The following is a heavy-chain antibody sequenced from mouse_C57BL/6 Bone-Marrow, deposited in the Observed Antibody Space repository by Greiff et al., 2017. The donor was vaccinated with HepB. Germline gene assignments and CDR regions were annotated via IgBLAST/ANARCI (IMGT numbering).Heavy chain of an antibody. CDR2: ISSGGDYI. CDR1: GFTFSSYA. Sequence: EVMLVESGEGLVKPGGSLKLSCAASGFTFSSYAMSWVRQTPEKRLEWVAYISSGGDYIYYADTVKGRFTISRDNARNTLYLQMSSLKSEDTAMYYCTRARDGYFFDYWGQGTTLTVSS. CDR3: TRARDGYFFDY. J-gene: IGHJ2*01. D-gene: IGHD2-3*01. V-gene: IGHV5-9-1*02.